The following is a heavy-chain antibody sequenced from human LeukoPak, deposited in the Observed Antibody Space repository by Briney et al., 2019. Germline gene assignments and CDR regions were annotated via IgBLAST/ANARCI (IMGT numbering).Heavy chain of an antibody. V-gene: IGHV3-21*01. J-gene: IGHJ4*02. Sequence: GESLKISCAASGFTFSSYSMNWVRQAPGKGLEWVSSISSSSSYIYYADSVKGRFTISRDNAKNSLYLQMNSLRAEDTAVYYCARVFTSYGGDYWGQGTLVTVSS. CDR2: ISSSSSYI. CDR3: ARVFTSYGGDY. CDR1: GFTFSSYS. D-gene: IGHD5-18*01.